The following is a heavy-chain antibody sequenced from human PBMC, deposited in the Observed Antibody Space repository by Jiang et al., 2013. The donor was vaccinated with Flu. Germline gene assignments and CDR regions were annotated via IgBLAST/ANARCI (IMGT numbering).Heavy chain of an antibody. Sequence: GAEVKKPGESLKISCKGSGYSFTSYWIGWVRQMPGKGLEWMGIIYPGDSDTRYSPSFQGQVTISADKSISTAYLQWSSLKASDTAMYYCACTYRWFGDRNDAFDIWGQGTMVTVSS. CDR2: IYPGDSDT. CDR1: GYSFTSYW. V-gene: IGHV5-51*01. J-gene: IGHJ3*02. D-gene: IGHD3-10*01. CDR3: ACTYRWFGDRNDAFDI.